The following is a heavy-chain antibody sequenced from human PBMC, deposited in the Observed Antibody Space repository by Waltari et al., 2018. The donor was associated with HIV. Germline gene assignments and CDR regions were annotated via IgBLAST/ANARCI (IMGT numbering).Heavy chain of an antibody. CDR2: IHSDGSST. V-gene: IGHV3-74*01. CDR1: GFTFSSYW. D-gene: IGHD2-8*01. CDR3: ARGNGHAFDI. J-gene: IGHJ3*02. Sequence: EVQLVESGGDLVQPGGSLRLSCAASGFTFSSYWMHWVRQAPGKGLVWVSRIHSDGSSTSYADSVKGRFTISRDNAKNTLYLQMNSLRAEDTVVYYCARGNGHAFDIWGQGTMVTVSS.